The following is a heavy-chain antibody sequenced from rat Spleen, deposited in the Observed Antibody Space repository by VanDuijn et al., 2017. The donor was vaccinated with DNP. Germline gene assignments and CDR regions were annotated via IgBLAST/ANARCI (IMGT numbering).Heavy chain of an antibody. CDR3: ARSWVGVRGIWFAF. Sequence: QIQLHQSGAELAKPGLSVKISCKASGYTFNSYYIGWIKQTTGQGLEYIGYFNTGSGGTNYNEKFKGKATLTIDKSSSTAFMQLSSLTPDDSAVYYCARSWVGVRGIWFAFWGQGTLVTVSS. D-gene: IGHD4-3*01. V-gene: IGHV1-43*01. CDR1: GYTFNSYY. J-gene: IGHJ3*01. CDR2: FNTGSGGT.